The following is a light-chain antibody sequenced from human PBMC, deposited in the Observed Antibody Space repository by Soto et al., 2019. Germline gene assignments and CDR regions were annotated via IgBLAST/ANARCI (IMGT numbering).Light chain of an antibody. V-gene: IGKV1-33*01. CDR2: DAS. Sequence: DIQMTQSPSSLSASVGDRVTITCRASQDISNYLNWYQQRPGKAPKLLIYDASNLERGVPSRFSGTRSGTHFTFAITTLQPEDVATYCFLQYDSVPITFGQGTPLAI. CDR1: QDISNY. J-gene: IGKJ5*01. CDR3: LQYDSVPIT.